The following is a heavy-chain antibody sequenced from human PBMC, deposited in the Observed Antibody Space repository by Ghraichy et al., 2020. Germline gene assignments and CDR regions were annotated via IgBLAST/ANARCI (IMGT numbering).Heavy chain of an antibody. J-gene: IGHJ4*02. CDR2: IKQDGSEK. Sequence: GGSLRLSCAASGFTFSSYWMSWVRQAPGKGLEWVANIKQDGSEKYYVDSVKGRFTISRDNAKNSLYLQMNSLRAEDTAVYYCAREVSSLVVGATPYFDYWGQGTLVTVSS. CDR3: AREVSSLVVGATPYFDY. D-gene: IGHD1-26*01. V-gene: IGHV3-7*01. CDR1: GFTFSSYW.